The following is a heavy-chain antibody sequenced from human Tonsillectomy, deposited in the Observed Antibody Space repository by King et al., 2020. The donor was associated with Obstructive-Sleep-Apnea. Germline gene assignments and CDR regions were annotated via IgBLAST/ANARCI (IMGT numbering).Heavy chain of an antibody. CDR1: GFTFSSYA. D-gene: IGHD2-21*01. CDR2: ISSNGGST. CDR3: ARDRDDGLDY. V-gene: IGHV3-64*01. Sequence: VQLVESGGGLVQPGGSLRLSCAASGFTFSSYAMHWVRQAPGKGLEYVSAISSNGGSTYYANSVKGRFTISRDNSKNTLYLQMGSLRAEEMAVYYCARDRDDGLDYWGQGTLVTVSS. J-gene: IGHJ4*02.